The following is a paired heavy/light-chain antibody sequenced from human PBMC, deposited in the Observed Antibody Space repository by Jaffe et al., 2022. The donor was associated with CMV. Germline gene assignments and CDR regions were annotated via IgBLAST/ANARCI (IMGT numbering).Heavy chain of an antibody. J-gene: IGHJ4*02. CDR1: GFTVSSNY. CDR3: ARGGGGYNPFDY. V-gene: IGHV3-66*01. Sequence: EVPLVESGGGLVQPGGSLRLSCAVSGFTVSSNYMSWVRQAPGKGLEWVSVIYSDGTTYYTDSVNGRFTIFRDNSRNTLYLQINSLRAEDTAVYYCARGGGGYNPFDYWGQGTLVTVSS. D-gene: IGHD5-12*01. CDR2: IYSDGTT.
Light chain of an antibody. CDR1: QGISTS. CDR3: QQCNSYPLT. J-gene: IGKJ4*01. Sequence: DIQMTQSPSSVSASVGDRVTITCRASQGISTSLAWYQQKPGKAPNLLIFTASSLQSGVPSRFSGSGSGTDFTLTISSLQPEDFGTYYCQQCNSYPLTFGGGTKVEIK. V-gene: IGKV1-12*01. CDR2: TAS.